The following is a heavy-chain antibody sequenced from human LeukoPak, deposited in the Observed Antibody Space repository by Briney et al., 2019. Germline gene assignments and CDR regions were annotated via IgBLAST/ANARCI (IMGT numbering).Heavy chain of an antibody. Sequence: GGSLRLSCAASGFTFSSYSMNWVRQAPGKGLEWVGFIRSKAYGGTTEYAASVKGRFTISRDDSKSIAYLQMNSLKTEDTAVYYCTRDLWFGEAHPHYYFDYWGQGTLVTVSS. CDR2: IRSKAYGGTT. CDR1: GFTFSSYS. V-gene: IGHV3-49*04. CDR3: TRDLWFGEAHPHYYFDY. D-gene: IGHD3-10*01. J-gene: IGHJ4*02.